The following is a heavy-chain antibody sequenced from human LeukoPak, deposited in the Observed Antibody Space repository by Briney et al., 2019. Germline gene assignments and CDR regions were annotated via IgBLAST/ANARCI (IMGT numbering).Heavy chain of an antibody. CDR2: IYTSGST. J-gene: IGHJ5*02. D-gene: IGHD2-8*01. CDR3: ARATRAYGALGFDP. CDR1: DDSIYTSTYY. Sequence: KTSETLSLTCTVSDDSIYTSTYYWSWIRQPAGKGLEWIGRIYTSGSTNYNPSLKSRVTMSVDTSKNQFSLKLSSVTAADTAVYYCARATRAYGALGFDPWGQGTLVTVSS. V-gene: IGHV4-4*07.